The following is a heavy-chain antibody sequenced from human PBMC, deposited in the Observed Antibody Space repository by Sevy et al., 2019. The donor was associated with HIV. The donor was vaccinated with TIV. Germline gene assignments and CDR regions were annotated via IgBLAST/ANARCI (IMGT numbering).Heavy chain of an antibody. CDR3: ATTKDYYDSSGSPFDY. CDR2: FEPEDDET. Sequence: ASVMVSCKVSGYTLSQLSMHWVRQAPGKGLAWMGSFEPEDDETIYAQKFQGRVTMTEDRSTDTAYMELSSLRSEDTAVYYCATTKDYYDSSGSPFDYWGQGTLVTVSS. V-gene: IGHV1-24*01. D-gene: IGHD3-22*01. J-gene: IGHJ4*02. CDR1: GYTLSQLS.